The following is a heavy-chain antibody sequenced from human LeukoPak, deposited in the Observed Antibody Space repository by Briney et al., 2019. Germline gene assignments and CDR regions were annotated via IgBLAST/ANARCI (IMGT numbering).Heavy chain of an antibody. CDR3: ARDLVYPEY. J-gene: IGHJ4*02. D-gene: IGHD5/OR15-5a*01. CDR2: IKQDGSEK. V-gene: IGHV3-7*01. CDR1: GLTFSTSW. Sequence: GRSLRLSCEASGLTFSTSWMSWVRQAPGKGLEWVANIKQDGSEKYYVDSVKGRFTISRDNAKNSLYLQMNSLRAEDTAVYYCARDLVYPEYWGQGTLVTVSS.